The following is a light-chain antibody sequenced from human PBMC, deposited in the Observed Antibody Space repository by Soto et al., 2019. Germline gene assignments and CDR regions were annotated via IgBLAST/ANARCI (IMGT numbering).Light chain of an antibody. J-gene: IGLJ2*01. CDR2: SNN. V-gene: IGLV1-44*01. Sequence: QSALTQPPSASGTPGQRVTISCSGSSSNIGSNYVYWYQQLPGTAPKLLIYSNNQRPSGVPDRFSGSKSDTSASLAISGLQSEDEADYYCAAWDDSLNGQLFGGGTKLTVL. CDR3: AAWDDSLNGQL. CDR1: SSNIGSNY.